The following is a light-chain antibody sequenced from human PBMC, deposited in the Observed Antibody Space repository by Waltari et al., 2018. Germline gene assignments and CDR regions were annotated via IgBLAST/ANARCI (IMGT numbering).Light chain of an antibody. J-gene: IGKJ2*01. V-gene: IGKV4-1*01. Sequence: DIVMTQSPDSLAVSLGERATIHCKSSQSVLYSSNNKNYLAWYQQKPGQPPKLLIYWASTRESGVPDRFSGSGSETDFTLTVSSLQAEDVAVYYCQQYYSTPTFGQGTKLEIK. CDR3: QQYYSTPT. CDR2: WAS. CDR1: QSVLYSSNNKNY.